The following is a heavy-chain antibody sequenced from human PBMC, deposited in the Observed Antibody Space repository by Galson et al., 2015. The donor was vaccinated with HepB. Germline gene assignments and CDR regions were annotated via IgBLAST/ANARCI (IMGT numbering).Heavy chain of an antibody. CDR3: ARDFTPGRWLQLIHPAKRLSFEY. Sequence: SLRLSCAASGFTFSSYAMHWVRQAPGKGLEWVAVISSDGRNKFYADSVKGRFTISRGNSKNTLYVQTNSMRTEDTAVYFCARDFTPGRWLQLIHPAKRLSFEYWGQGTLVTVSS. V-gene: IGHV3-30*04. D-gene: IGHD5-24*01. J-gene: IGHJ4*02. CDR1: GFTFSSYA. CDR2: ISSDGRNK.